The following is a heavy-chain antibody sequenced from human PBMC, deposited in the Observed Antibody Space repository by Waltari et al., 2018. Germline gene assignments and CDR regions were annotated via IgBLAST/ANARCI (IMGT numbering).Heavy chain of an antibody. D-gene: IGHD1-7*01. CDR1: GYTFTGYY. CDR2: INPNSGGT. J-gene: IGHJ5*02. V-gene: IGHV1-2*06. Sequence: QVQLVQSGAEVKKPGASVKVSCKASGYTFTGYYMHWVRQAPGQGLEWMVRINPNSGGTNYAQKLQGRVTMTRDTSISTAYMELSRLRSDDTAVYYCARLHLTGTTSGWFDPWGQGTLVTVSS. CDR3: ARLHLTGTTSGWFDP.